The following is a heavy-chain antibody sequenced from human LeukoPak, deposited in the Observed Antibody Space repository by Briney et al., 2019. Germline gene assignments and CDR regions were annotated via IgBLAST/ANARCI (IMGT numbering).Heavy chain of an antibody. CDR1: GYTFTSYG. D-gene: IGHD6-19*01. CDR3: ARSSLAVAGSVFDY. CDR2: ISTYNGNT. Sequence: ASVKVSCKASGYTFTSYGISWVRQAPGQGLEWMGWISTYNGNTHYAQKLQGRVTMTTDTSTSTAYMELRSLRSDDTAVYYCARSSLAVAGSVFDYWGQGTLVTVSS. V-gene: IGHV1-18*01. J-gene: IGHJ4*02.